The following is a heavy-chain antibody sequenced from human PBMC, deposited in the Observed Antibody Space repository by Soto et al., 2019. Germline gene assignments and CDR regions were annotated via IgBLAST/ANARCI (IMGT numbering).Heavy chain of an antibody. Sequence: QVQLVESGGGVVQPGTSLRLSSVTSGFTFSSHAMHWVRQAPGKGLEWLAIIWYDGSNKYYADSVKGRFTLSRDNSKNTLYMQMNSLRAEDTAIYYCARDRRRTSVTTGLDYWGQGTPVTVSS. CDR2: IWYDGSNK. V-gene: IGHV3-33*01. CDR3: ARDRRRTSVTTGLDY. D-gene: IGHD4-17*01. CDR1: GFTFSSHA. J-gene: IGHJ4*02.